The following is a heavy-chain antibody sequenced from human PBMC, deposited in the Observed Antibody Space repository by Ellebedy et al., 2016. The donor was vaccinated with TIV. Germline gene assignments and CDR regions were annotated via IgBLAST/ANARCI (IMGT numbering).Heavy chain of an antibody. J-gene: IGHJ5*02. CDR3: ARENFAVTTNWFDP. D-gene: IGHD4-17*01. CDR1: GFTFSSYW. V-gene: IGHV3-7*01. Sequence: GGSLRLXCAASGFTFSSYWMSWVRQAPGKGLEWVANIKQDGSEKYYVDSVKGRFTISRDNAKNSLYLQMNSLRAEDTAVYYCARENFAVTTNWFDPWGQGTLVTVSS. CDR2: IKQDGSEK.